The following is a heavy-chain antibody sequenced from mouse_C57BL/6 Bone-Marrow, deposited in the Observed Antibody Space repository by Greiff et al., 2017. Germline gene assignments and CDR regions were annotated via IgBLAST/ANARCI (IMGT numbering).Heavy chain of an antibody. CDR3: ARVNDYAWFAY. CDR1: GFTFSSYA. Sequence: EVQLVESGGGLVKPGGSLKLSCAASGFTFSSYAMSWVRQTPEKRLEWVATISDGGSYTYYPDNVKGRFTISRDNAKNNLYLQMSHLKSEDTAMYYCARVNDYAWFAYWGQGTLATVSA. J-gene: IGHJ3*01. V-gene: IGHV5-4*01. D-gene: IGHD2-4*01. CDR2: ISDGGSYT.